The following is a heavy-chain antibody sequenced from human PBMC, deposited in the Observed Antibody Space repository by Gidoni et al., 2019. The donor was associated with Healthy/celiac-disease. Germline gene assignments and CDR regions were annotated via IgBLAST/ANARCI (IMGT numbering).Heavy chain of an antibody. D-gene: IGHD3-9*01. Sequence: QVQLVQSGAEVKKPGSSVKVSCKASGGTFSSYAISWVRQAPGQGLEWMGGIIPIFGTANYAQKFQGRVTITADKSTSTAYMELSSLRSEDTAVYYCATDSDGGGDYDILTENYYYMDVWGKGTTVTVSS. V-gene: IGHV1-69*06. J-gene: IGHJ6*03. CDR1: GGTFSSYA. CDR3: ATDSDGGGDYDILTENYYYMDV. CDR2: IIPIFGTA.